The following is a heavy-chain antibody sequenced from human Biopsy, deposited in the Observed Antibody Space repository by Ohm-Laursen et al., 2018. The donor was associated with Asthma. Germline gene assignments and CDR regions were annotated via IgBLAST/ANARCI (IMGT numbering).Heavy chain of an antibody. CDR3: AREVSTVDYGYYYFAMDV. V-gene: IGHV1-69*13. Sequence: SVKVSCKASGGTFSRYAISWVRQAPRQGLEWMGGLIPVLGTADYAQMFEGRVTFTADESTSSAYMELSSLRSEDSAVYYCAREVSTVDYGYYYFAMDVWGQGTTVTVSS. CDR2: LIPVLGTA. CDR1: GGTFSRYA. J-gene: IGHJ6*02. D-gene: IGHD4-17*01.